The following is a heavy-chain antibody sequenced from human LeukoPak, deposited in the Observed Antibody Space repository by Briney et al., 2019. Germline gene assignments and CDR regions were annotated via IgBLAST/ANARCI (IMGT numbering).Heavy chain of an antibody. CDR2: INWNGGST. Sequence: PGGSLRLSCAASGFTFDDYGMSWVRQAPGKGLEWVSGINWNGGSTGYADSVKGRFTISRDNAKNSLYLHMNSLRAEDTALYYCARSTAKLTGYYNYMDVWGKGTTVTVSS. J-gene: IGHJ6*03. CDR3: ARSTAKLTGYYNYMDV. D-gene: IGHD3-9*01. V-gene: IGHV3-20*04. CDR1: GFTFDDYG.